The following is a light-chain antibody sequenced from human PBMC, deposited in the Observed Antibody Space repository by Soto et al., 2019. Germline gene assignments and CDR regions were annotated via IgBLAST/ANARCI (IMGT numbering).Light chain of an antibody. CDR1: QSVSSN. CDR3: QQYKSFSLT. V-gene: IGKV3-15*01. Sequence: EIVMTQSPATLSVSPGERATLSCRASQSVSSNLAWYQQKPGQAPRLLIYDTSTRATGIPARFSGSGSETDFTLTISSLQSEDFATYYCQQYKSFSLTFAGGTRVEVK. J-gene: IGKJ4*01. CDR2: DTS.